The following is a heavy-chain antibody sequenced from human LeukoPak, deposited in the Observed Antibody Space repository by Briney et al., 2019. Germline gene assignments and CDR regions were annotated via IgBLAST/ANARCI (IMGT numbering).Heavy chain of an antibody. CDR1: GFTFSTYS. J-gene: IGHJ4*02. D-gene: IGHD3-16*01. Sequence: GGSLRLSCAASGFTFSTYSMSWVRLAPGKRLEWVSGIRCSGANTYYADSVKGRFTISRDNSKNTLYLQMNSLRAEDTAVFYCARYRAWGGYFDYWGQGTLVTVSS. V-gene: IGHV3-23*01. CDR3: ARYRAWGGYFDY. CDR2: IRCSGANT.